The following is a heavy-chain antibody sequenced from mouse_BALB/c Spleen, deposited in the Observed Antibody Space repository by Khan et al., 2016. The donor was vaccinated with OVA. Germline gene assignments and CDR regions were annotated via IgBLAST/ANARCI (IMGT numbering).Heavy chain of an antibody. J-gene: IGHJ2*01. Sequence: EVELVESGGGLVQPGGSRKLSCAASGFTFSSYGMHWVRQAPEKGLEWVAYISGDSSTIYYADTVKGRFTISRDNPKNTLFLPMTSLTSEDTALYYCATSYCYGYYFDYWGPGTTLTVSS. CDR1: GFTFSSYG. CDR2: ISGDSSTI. D-gene: IGHD1-1*01. V-gene: IGHV5-17*02. CDR3: ATSYCYGYYFDY.